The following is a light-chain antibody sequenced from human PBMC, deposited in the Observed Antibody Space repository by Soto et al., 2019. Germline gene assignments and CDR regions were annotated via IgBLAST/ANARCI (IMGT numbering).Light chain of an antibody. CDR3: GTWDSSLSAKV. CDR1: SSNIGNNF. J-gene: IGLJ1*01. V-gene: IGLV1-51*01. Sequence: QSVLTQPPSVSAAPGQKVTISCSGSSSNIGNNFVSWYQQLPGTAPKLLIYDNNQRPSGIPDRFSASKSGTSATLGITGLQTGDDADYYCGTWDSSLSAKVFGTGTKLTVL. CDR2: DNN.